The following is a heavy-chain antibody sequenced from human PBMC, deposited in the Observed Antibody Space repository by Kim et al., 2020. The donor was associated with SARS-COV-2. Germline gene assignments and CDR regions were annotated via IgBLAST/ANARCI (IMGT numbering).Heavy chain of an antibody. CDR3: ARDSVRGGDYFDY. Sequence: SADSVKGRCTITRDNAKNSLYLQMNSLGAEDTAVYYCARDSVRGGDYFDYWGQGTLVTVSS. J-gene: IGHJ4*02. V-gene: IGHV3-11*04. D-gene: IGHD3-10*01.